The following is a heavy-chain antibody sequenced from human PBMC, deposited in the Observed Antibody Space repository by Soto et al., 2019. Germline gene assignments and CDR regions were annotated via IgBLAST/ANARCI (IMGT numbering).Heavy chain of an antibody. D-gene: IGHD1-26*01. J-gene: IGHJ4*02. CDR2: INGRSNYV. CDR3: AREDGVVGSSSAFDH. V-gene: IGHV3-21*01. Sequence: EVQVVESGGGLVKPGGSLRLSCVFSGFTFSTYTMNWVRQAPGKGLEWVSSINGRSNYVYYADSVKGRFTISRDNAKKSLYLQMNRLRAEDTAIYYCAREDGVVGSSSAFDHWGLGTLVTVSS. CDR1: GFTFSTYT.